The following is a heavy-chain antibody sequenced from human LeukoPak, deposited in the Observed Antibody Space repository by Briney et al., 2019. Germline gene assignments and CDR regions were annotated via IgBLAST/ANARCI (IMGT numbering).Heavy chain of an antibody. CDR1: GFTFSRFA. Sequence: GGSLRLSCAASGFTFSRFAMHWVRQAPGKGLEYVAVISYDGNNKYYADSVKGRFTISRDNAKNSLYLQMNSLRAEDTAVYYCARDALRSTAGIDYWGQGTLVTVSS. V-gene: IGHV3-30*04. D-gene: IGHD1-14*01. CDR3: ARDALRSTAGIDY. CDR2: ISYDGNNK. J-gene: IGHJ4*02.